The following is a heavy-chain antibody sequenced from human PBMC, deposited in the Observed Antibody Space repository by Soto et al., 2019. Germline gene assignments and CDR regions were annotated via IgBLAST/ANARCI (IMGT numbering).Heavy chain of an antibody. CDR1: GYTFTSYG. CDR2: ISAYNGNT. V-gene: IGHV1-18*04. J-gene: IGHJ3*02. CDR3: ARLGWNCSGGSCYNYAFDI. D-gene: IGHD2-15*01. Sequence: ASVKVSCKASGYTFTSYGSSWVRQAPGQGLEWMGWISAYNGNTNYAQKLQGRVTMTTDTSTSTAYMELRSLRSDDTAVYYCARLGWNCSGGSCYNYAFDIWGQGTMVTVSS.